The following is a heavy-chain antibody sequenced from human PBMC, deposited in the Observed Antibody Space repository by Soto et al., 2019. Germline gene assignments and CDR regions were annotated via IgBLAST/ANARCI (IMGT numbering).Heavy chain of an antibody. J-gene: IGHJ4*02. Sequence: PGESLKISCAASGVTVSSNYMSWVRQAPGKGLEWVSVIYSGGNTDYADSVKGRFTISRDNSKNTLYLQMNSLRAEDTADYYCARDAGFFDYWGQGTLVTVSS. CDR1: GVTVSSNY. V-gene: IGHV3-53*01. CDR2: IYSGGNT. D-gene: IGHD5-12*01. CDR3: ARDAGFFDY.